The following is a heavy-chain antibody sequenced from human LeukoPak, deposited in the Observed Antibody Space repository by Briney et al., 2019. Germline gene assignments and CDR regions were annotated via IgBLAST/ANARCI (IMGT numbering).Heavy chain of an antibody. V-gene: IGHV1-2*02. D-gene: IGHD1-26*01. CDR2: INPNSGGT. CDR1: GYTFTGYY. J-gene: IGHJ4*02. Sequence: RASVKVSCKASGYTFTGYYMHWVRQAPGQGLEWMGWINPNSGGTNYAQKFQGRVTMTRDTSISTAYMELSRLRSDDTAVYYCARISSAEWYSGSYSPIDYWGQGTLVTVSS. CDR3: ARISSAEWYSGSYSPIDY.